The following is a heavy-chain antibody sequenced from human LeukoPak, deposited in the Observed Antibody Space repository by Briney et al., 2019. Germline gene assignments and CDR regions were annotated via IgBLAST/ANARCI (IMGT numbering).Heavy chain of an antibody. V-gene: IGHV3-48*04. J-gene: IGHJ4*02. Sequence: GGSLRLSCAASGFIFSSYSMKWVRQAPGKGLEWVSYISSSSSTIYYADSVKGRFTISRDNAKNSLFLQMNSLRAEDTAVYDCTRRYRGYGILDYWGQGTLVTVSS. CDR1: GFIFSSYS. CDR2: ISSSSSTI. D-gene: IGHD5-12*01. CDR3: TRRYRGYGILDY.